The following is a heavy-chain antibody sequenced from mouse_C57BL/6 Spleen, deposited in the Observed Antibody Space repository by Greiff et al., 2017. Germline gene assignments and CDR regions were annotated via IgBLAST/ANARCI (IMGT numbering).Heavy chain of an antibody. D-gene: IGHD1-1*01. CDR3: ARSCGSSYVAY. Sequence: QVQLQQPGAELVKPGASVKLSCKASGYTFTSYWMHWVKQRPGQGLEWIGMIHPNSGSTNYNEKFKSKATLTVDKSSSAAYMQLSSLTSEDSAVYYGARSCGSSYVAYWGQGTLVTVSA. V-gene: IGHV1-64*01. CDR1: GYTFTSYW. J-gene: IGHJ3*01. CDR2: IHPNSGST.